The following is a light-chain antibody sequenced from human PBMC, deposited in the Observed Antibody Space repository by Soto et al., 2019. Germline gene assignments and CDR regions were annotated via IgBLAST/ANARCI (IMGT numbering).Light chain of an antibody. CDR2: AAS. J-gene: IGKJ1*01. Sequence: ETVMTQSPATLSVSPGARAPLSCRASQSVSSNLAWYQQKPGQAPRLLIYAASTRATGIPARFSGSGSGTEFTLTISSLQSEDFAVYYCQQYNNWPVFGQGTKVDIK. CDR3: QQYNNWPV. CDR1: QSVSSN. V-gene: IGKV3-15*01.